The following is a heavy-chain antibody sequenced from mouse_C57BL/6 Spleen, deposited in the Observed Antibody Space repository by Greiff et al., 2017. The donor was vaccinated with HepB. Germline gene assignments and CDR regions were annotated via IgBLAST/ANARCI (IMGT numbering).Heavy chain of an antibody. J-gene: IGHJ2*01. D-gene: IGHD2-4*01. CDR2: ISDGGSYT. CDR1: GFTFSSYA. CDR3: ARDGYDYDGPYFDY. V-gene: IGHV5-4*01. Sequence: EVQRVESGGGLVKPGGSLKLSCAASGFTFSSYAMSWVRQTPEKRLEWVATISDGGSYTYYPDNVKGRFTISRDNAKNNLYLQMSHLKSEDTAMYYCARDGYDYDGPYFDYWGQGTTLTVSS.